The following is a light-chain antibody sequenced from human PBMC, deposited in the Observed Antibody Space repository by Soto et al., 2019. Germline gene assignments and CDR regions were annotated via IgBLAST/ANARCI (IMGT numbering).Light chain of an antibody. J-gene: IGKJ4*01. CDR2: AAS. CDR3: QLSYSTPLT. V-gene: IGKV1-39*01. CDR1: QSISSY. Sequence: DIQMTQSPSSLSASVGDRVTITCRASQSISSYLNWYQQKPGKAPKLLIYAASSLQSGVQSRFSGSGSGTDFTRTISSLQPEDFATYYCQLSYSTPLTFGGGTKVEIK.